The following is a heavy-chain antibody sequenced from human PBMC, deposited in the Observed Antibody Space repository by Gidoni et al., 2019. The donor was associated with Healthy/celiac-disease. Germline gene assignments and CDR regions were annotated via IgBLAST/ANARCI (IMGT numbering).Heavy chain of an antibody. Sequence: QVQLQQWGAGLLQPSETLSLTCAVYGASFSGYYWSWIRQPPGKGLEWIGEINHSGSTNYNPSLKSRVTISVDTSKNQFSLKLSSVTAADTAVYYCARGWSVVAQGFDYWGQGTLVTVSS. V-gene: IGHV4-34*01. CDR3: ARGWSVVAQGFDY. D-gene: IGHD2-15*01. J-gene: IGHJ4*02. CDR2: INHSGST. CDR1: GASFSGYY.